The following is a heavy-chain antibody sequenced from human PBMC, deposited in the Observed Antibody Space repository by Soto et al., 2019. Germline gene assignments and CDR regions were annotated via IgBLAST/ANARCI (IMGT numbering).Heavy chain of an antibody. CDR3: ARTETDESDY. J-gene: IGHJ4*02. Sequence: EVQLVESGGGLVKPGGSLRLSCEASGFTFSTYHMNWVRQAPGKGLEWVSAISSSSSFIYYAESVRGRFIISRDNAKNSLYLEMNSLRVGDTAVYYCARTETDESDYWGPGTLVTVSS. V-gene: IGHV3-21*06. CDR1: GFTFSTYH. CDR2: ISSSSSFI.